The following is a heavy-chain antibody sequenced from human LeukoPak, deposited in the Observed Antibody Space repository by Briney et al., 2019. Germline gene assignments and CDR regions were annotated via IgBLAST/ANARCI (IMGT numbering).Heavy chain of an antibody. D-gene: IGHD2-2*01. Sequence: ASVKVSCKASGYTFTGYYMHWVRQAPGQGLEWMGWINPNSGGTNYAQKFQGRVTMTRDTSISTAYMELSRLRSDDTAVYYCARDLVVPAAIYLAAAGTPAFDIWGQGAMVTVSS. CDR3: ARDLVVPAAIYLAAAGTPAFDI. CDR2: INPNSGGT. CDR1: GYTFTGYY. J-gene: IGHJ3*02. V-gene: IGHV1-2*02.